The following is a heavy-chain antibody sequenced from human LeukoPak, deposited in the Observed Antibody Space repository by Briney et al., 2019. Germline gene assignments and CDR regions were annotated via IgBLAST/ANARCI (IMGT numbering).Heavy chain of an antibody. V-gene: IGHV4-39*07. J-gene: IGHJ3*02. CDR3: ARPERTQDAFDI. D-gene: IGHD1-14*01. CDR1: GGSISSSSYY. CDR2: IYYSGST. Sequence: PSETLSLTCTVSGGSISSSSYYWGWIRQPPGKGLEWIGSIYYSGSTYYNPSLKSRVTISVDTSKNQFSLKLSSVTAADTAVYYCARPERTQDAFDIWGQGTMVTVSS.